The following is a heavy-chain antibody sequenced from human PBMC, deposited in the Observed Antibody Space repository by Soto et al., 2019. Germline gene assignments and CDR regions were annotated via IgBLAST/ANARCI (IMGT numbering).Heavy chain of an antibody. CDR2: ISSSGSTI. V-gene: IGHV3-11*01. J-gene: IGHJ4*02. Sequence: GGSLRLSCAASGFTFSDYYMSWIRQAPGKGLEWVSYISSSGSTIYYADSVKGRFTISRDNAKNSLYLQMNSLRAEDTAVYYCAPPAGDGYNHTLGWGQGTLVTVSS. CDR1: GFTFSDYY. D-gene: IGHD5-12*01. CDR3: APPAGDGYNHTLG.